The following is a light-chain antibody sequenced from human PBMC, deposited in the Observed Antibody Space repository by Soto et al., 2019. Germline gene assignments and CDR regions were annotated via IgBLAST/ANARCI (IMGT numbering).Light chain of an antibody. CDR1: SSNVGGYNY. Sequence: QSVLTQAASVSGSPGQSITISCTGTSSNVGGYNYVSWYQQNPGKAPKLMIYDVSNRPSGVSNRFSGSKSGNTASLTISGLQAEDEADYSCSSYTSSSTYVFGTGTKVTVL. J-gene: IGLJ1*01. CDR2: DVS. CDR3: SSYTSSSTYV. V-gene: IGLV2-14*01.